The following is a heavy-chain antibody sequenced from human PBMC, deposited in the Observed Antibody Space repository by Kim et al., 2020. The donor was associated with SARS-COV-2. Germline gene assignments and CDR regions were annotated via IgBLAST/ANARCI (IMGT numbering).Heavy chain of an antibody. CDR2: INAGNGNT. Sequence: ASVKVSCKASGYTFTSYAMHWVRQAPGQRLEWMGWINAGNGNTKYSQKFQGRVTITRDTSASTAYMELSSLRSEDTAVYYCARGPQSRMNILTGYYRDHYFDYWGQGTLVTVSS. CDR1: GYTFTSYA. CDR3: ARGPQSRMNILTGYYRDHYFDY. V-gene: IGHV1-3*01. D-gene: IGHD3-9*01. J-gene: IGHJ4*02.